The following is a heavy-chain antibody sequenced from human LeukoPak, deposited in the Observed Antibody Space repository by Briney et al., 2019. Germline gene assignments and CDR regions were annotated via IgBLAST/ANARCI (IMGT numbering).Heavy chain of an antibody. CDR3: AREGIAAAGTYYYYGMDV. CDR2: ISSSSSYI. V-gene: IGHV3-21*01. J-gene: IGHJ6*04. D-gene: IGHD6-13*01. CDR1: GFTFSSYS. Sequence: AGGSLRLSCAAPGFTFSSYSMNWVRQAPGKGLEWVSSISSSSSYIYYADSVKGRFTISRDNAKNSLYLQMNSLRAEDTAVYYCAREGIAAAGTYYYYGMDVWGKGTTVTVSS.